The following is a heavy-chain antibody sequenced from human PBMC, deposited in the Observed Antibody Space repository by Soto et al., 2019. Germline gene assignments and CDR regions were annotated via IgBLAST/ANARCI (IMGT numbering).Heavy chain of an antibody. CDR1: GYTFTGYY. Sequence: GASVKVSCKASGYTFTGYYMHWVRQAPGQGLEWMGWINPNSGGTNYAQKFQGWVTMTRDTSISTAYMELSRLRSDDTAVYYCARDGGYCSGGSCYVWFDPWGQGTLVTVSS. CDR3: ARDGGYCSGGSCYVWFDP. J-gene: IGHJ5*02. CDR2: INPNSGGT. V-gene: IGHV1-2*04. D-gene: IGHD2-15*01.